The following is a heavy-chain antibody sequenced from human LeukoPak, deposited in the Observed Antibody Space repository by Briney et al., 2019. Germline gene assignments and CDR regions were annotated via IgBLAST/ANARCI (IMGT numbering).Heavy chain of an antibody. CDR3: AQFGGLVRGVIANFDY. Sequence: GGSLRLSCAASGFTFSSFAMSWVRQAPGKGLEWVQVFGGSGGSTYYADSVKGRFTISRDNSKNTLYLQMNSLRAEDTAVYYCAQFGGLVRGVIANFDYWGQGTLVTVSS. J-gene: IGHJ4*02. CDR2: FGGSGGST. V-gene: IGHV3-23*01. D-gene: IGHD3-10*01. CDR1: GFTFSSFA.